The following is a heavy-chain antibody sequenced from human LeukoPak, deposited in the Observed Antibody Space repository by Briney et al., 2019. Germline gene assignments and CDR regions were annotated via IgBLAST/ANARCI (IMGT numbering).Heavy chain of an antibody. CDR3: ARGLINYSGYAHLSSTYFDY. CDR1: GGSFSGYY. D-gene: IGHD5-12*01. Sequence: SETLSLTCAVYGGSFSGYYWRWIRQPPGKGLEWIGEINHSGSTNYNPSLKSRVPISVDTSKNQFPQLLRNVTPAARGEYYCARGLINYSGYAHLSSTYFDYWGQGTLVTVSS. V-gene: IGHV4-34*01. CDR2: INHSGST. J-gene: IGHJ4*02.